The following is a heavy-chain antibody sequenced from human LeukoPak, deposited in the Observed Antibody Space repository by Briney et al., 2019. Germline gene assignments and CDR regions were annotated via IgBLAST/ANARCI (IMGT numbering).Heavy chain of an antibody. J-gene: IGHJ4*02. D-gene: IGHD3-9*01. CDR2: INPNSGGT. Sequence: ASVKVSCKASGYTFTGYYMHWVRQAPGQGLEWMGWINPNSGGTNYAQKFQGWVTMTRDTSISTAYMELSRLRSDDTAVYYCARGLRYFDWPADYWGQGTLVIVSS. V-gene: IGHV1-2*04. CDR3: ARGLRYFDWPADY. CDR1: GYTFTGYY.